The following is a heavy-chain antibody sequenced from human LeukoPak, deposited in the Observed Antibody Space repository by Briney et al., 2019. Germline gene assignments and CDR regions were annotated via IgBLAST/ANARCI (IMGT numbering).Heavy chain of an antibody. V-gene: IGHV3-23*01. D-gene: IGHD3-22*01. CDR3: ARTATYYDSTGEENDAFDI. Sequence: GGSLRLSCAASGFTFSSYVMSWVRQAPGKGLEWVSSLSRSGESTYYTDSAKGRFTISRDNAKNSLYLQMNSLRAEDTAVYYCARTATYYDSTGEENDAFDIWGQGTMVTVSS. CDR1: GFTFSSYV. CDR2: LSRSGEST. J-gene: IGHJ3*02.